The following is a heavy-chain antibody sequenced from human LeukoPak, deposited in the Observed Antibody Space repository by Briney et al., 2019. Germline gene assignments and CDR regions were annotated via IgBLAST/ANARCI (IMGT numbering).Heavy chain of an antibody. CDR2: ISVDGGGT. Sequence: PGGSLRLSCAASGFTFSMHAMSWVRQAPGKGLEWVSVISVDGGGTYYADSVKGRFTISRDNSKSTLYLQMNSLRAEDTAVYYCAKDSVGVAGPDYWGQGSLVTVSS. CDR1: GFTFSMHA. D-gene: IGHD6-19*01. V-gene: IGHV3-23*01. CDR3: AKDSVGVAGPDY. J-gene: IGHJ4*02.